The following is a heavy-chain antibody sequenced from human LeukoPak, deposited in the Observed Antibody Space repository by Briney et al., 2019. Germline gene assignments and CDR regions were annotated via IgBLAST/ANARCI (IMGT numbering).Heavy chain of an antibody. J-gene: IGHJ4*02. CDR3: VSLPRTTVTTSGDY. Sequence: VGSLRLSCSASGFTFSSYAMHWVRQAPGKGLEYVSAISGSGGATYYADSVKGRFTISRDNSKNTLYLQMSSLRPEDTAVYYCVSLPRTTVTTSGDYWGQGTLVTVSS. V-gene: IGHV3-64D*06. D-gene: IGHD4-17*01. CDR2: ISGSGGAT. CDR1: GFTFSSYA.